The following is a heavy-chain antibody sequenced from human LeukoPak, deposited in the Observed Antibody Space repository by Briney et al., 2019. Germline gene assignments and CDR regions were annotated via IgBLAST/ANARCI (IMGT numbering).Heavy chain of an antibody. D-gene: IGHD7-27*01. CDR2: IYYSGST. J-gene: IGHJ3*02. V-gene: IGHV4-59*01. CDR1: GGSISSYY. Sequence: PSETLSLTCTVSGGSISSYYWSWIRQPPGKGLEWIGYIYYSGSTNYNPSLKSRVTISVDTSKNQFSLKLSSVTAADTAVYYCARDSLWGGHAFDIWGQGTMVTVSS. CDR3: ARDSLWGGHAFDI.